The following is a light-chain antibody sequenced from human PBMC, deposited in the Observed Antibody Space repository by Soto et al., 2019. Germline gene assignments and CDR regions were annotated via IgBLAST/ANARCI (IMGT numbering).Light chain of an antibody. Sequence: VFTQSPSTLSLSPGYRSTIYFSSSQSVSSSNLAWYQQKRGQSPRLLIYGASSRATGIPDRFSGSGSGPDFTLTISRLEPEDFAVYFCQHYGSSPWTFGQGTKVDIK. J-gene: IGKJ1*01. V-gene: IGKV3-20*01. CDR3: QHYGSSPWT. CDR1: QSVSSSN. CDR2: GAS.